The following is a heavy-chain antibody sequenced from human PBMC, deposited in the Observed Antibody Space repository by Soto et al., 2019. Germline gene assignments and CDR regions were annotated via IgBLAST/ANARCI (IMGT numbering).Heavy chain of an antibody. CDR2: INPNSGGT. CDR1: GYTFTGYY. V-gene: IGHV1-2*02. Sequence: QVQLVQPGAEVKKPGASVKVSCKASGYTFTGYYMHWVSQAPGQGLEWLGWINPNSGGTNYAQKFQGRVTLSRDTSVSTAYLEVCRPGSDDTAGYYCASYDGGFPVTVDYWGQGTLGTVSS. J-gene: IGHJ4*02. D-gene: IGHD3-16*01. CDR3: ASYDGGFPVTVDY.